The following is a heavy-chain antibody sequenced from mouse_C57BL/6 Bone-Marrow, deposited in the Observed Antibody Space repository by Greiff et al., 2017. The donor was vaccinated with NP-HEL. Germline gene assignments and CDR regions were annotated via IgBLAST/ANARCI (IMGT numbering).Heavy chain of an antibody. V-gene: IGHV14-3*01. CDR3: ASLIDGYFAMDY. CDR1: GFNIKNTY. J-gene: IGHJ4*01. D-gene: IGHD2-3*01. Sequence: EVKLQESVAELVRPGASVKLSCTASGFNIKNTYMPWVKQRPEQGLEWIGRIDPANGNTKYAPKFQGKATITADTSSNTAYLQLSSLTSEDTAIYYCASLIDGYFAMDYWGQGTSVTVSS. CDR2: IDPANGNT.